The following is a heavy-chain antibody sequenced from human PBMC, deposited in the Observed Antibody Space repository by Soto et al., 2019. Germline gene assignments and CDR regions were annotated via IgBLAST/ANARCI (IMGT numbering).Heavy chain of an antibody. V-gene: IGHV1-69*02. CDR3: ATYDYVWGSYHPFDY. D-gene: IGHD3-16*02. CDR1: GGTFSSYT. CDR2: IIPILGIA. J-gene: IGHJ4*02. Sequence: QVQLVQSGAEVKKPGSSVKVSCKASGGTFSSYTISWVRQAPGQGLEWMGRIIPILGIANYAQKFQGRVTITEDKSTSTAYMELSSLRSEDTAVYYCATYDYVWGSYHPFDYWGQGTLVTVSS.